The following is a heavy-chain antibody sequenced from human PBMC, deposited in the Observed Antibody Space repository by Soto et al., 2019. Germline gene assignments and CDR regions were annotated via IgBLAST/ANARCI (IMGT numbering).Heavy chain of an antibody. CDR3: ARDLAVSITKNWFDP. J-gene: IGHJ5*02. V-gene: IGHV1-69*13. CDR1: GGTFSSYA. D-gene: IGHD6-19*01. CDR2: IIPIFGTA. Sequence: ASVKVSCKASGGTFSSYAISWVRQAPGQGLEWMGGIIPIFGTANYAQKFQGRVTITADESTSTAYMELSSLRSEDTAVYYCARDLAVSITKNWFDPWGQGTLVTVSS.